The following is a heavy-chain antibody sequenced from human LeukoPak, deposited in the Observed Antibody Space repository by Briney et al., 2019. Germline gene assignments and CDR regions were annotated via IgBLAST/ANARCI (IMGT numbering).Heavy chain of an antibody. CDR2: TSHAGIS. CDR3: ARRGGHSWDVGNWFDP. J-gene: IGHJ5*02. D-gene: IGHD6-13*01. Sequence: SETLSLTCSVSGGSIRSTTFWGWIRTSPGMGLEWIASTSHAGISYYNPSLSSRVTVSADSSKNQFSLRLSSVTAADTAVYYCARRGGHSWDVGNWFDPWGQGTPVTVSS. CDR1: GGSIRSTTF. V-gene: IGHV4-39*01.